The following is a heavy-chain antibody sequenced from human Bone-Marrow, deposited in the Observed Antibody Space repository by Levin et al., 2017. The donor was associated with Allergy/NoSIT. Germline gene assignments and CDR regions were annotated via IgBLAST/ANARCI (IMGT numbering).Heavy chain of an antibody. CDR3: AKAVFTFGGVISHFDY. CDR1: GFSFSSYA. CDR2: ISGSGGST. Sequence: GGSLRLSCAASGFSFSSYAMNWVRQAPGKGLEWVSAISGSGGSTYYADSVKGRFTISRDNSKNTVYLQMNSLRAEDTAVYYCAKAVFTFGGVISHFDYWGQGTLVTVSS. D-gene: IGHD3-16*02. J-gene: IGHJ4*02. V-gene: IGHV3-23*01.